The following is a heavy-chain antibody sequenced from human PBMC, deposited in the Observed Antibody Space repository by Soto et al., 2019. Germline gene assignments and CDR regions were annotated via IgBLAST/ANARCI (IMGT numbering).Heavy chain of an antibody. Sequence: SETLSLTCAVYGGSFSGYYWSWIRQPPGKGLEWIGYIYYSGSTNYNPSLKSRVTISVDTSKNQFSLKLSSVTAADTAVYYCATGFLEWLSFDYWGQGTLVTVSS. D-gene: IGHD3-3*01. CDR2: IYYSGST. J-gene: IGHJ4*02. CDR1: GGSFSGYY. CDR3: ATGFLEWLSFDY. V-gene: IGHV4-34*09.